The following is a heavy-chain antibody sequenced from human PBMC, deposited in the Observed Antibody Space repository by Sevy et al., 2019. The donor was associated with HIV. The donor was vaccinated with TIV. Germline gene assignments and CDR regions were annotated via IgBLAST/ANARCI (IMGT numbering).Heavy chain of an antibody. CDR3: ARDYNSGWRKFNLFDP. CDR2: ISSTSSYI. J-gene: IGHJ5*02. D-gene: IGHD6-19*01. Sequence: RGSLRLSCAASGFTFSTYSMNWVRQAPGKGLEWVSSISSTSSYIDYAYSVKGRFTISRDNAKNSLYLQMNNLRAEDTAVYYCARDYNSGWRKFNLFDPWGQGTLVTVSS. V-gene: IGHV3-21*01. CDR1: GFTFSTYS.